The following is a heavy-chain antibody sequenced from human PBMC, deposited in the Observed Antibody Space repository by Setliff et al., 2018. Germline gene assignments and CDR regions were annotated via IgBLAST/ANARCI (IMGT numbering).Heavy chain of an antibody. J-gene: IGHJ3*02. CDR1: GYTFTSYG. CDR2: ISAYNGNT. D-gene: IGHD3-22*01. CDR3: ARDVGTSSLEVATMIVVAATDAFDI. Sequence: GASVKVSCKASGYTFTSYGISWVRQAPGQGLEWMGWISAYNGNTNYAQKLQGRVTMTTDTSTSTAYMELRSLRSDDTAVYYCARDVGTSSLEVATMIVVAATDAFDIWGQGTMVTVSS. V-gene: IGHV1-18*01.